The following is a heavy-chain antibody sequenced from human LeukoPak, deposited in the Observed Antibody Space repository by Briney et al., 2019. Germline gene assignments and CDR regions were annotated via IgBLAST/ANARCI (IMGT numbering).Heavy chain of an antibody. CDR2: ISAGGVTT. CDR3: AKGDVLPTYPTFDY. J-gene: IGHJ4*02. V-gene: IGHV3-23*01. CDR1: GFTFSSYA. Sequence: GGSLRLSCVASGFTFSSYALSWVRQAPGKGLEWVSVISAGGVTTYYADSVKGRFTISRDTSKDTVYLQMHSLRAEDTAVYYCAKGDVLPTYPTFDYWGQGTLATVSS. D-gene: IGHD3-9*01.